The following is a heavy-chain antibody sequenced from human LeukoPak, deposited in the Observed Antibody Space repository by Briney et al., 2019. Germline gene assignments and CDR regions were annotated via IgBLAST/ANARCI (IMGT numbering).Heavy chain of an antibody. CDR2: INHSGST. CDR3: ARTRPLSGASGY. V-gene: IGHV4-34*01. D-gene: IGHD2-15*01. J-gene: IGHJ4*02. Sequence: PSETLSLTCAVYGGSFSGYYWSWIRQPPGKGLEWIGEINHSGSTNYNPFLKSRVTISVDTSKNQFSLKLSSVTAADTAVYYCARTRPLSGASGYWGQGTLVTVSS. CDR1: GGSFSGYY.